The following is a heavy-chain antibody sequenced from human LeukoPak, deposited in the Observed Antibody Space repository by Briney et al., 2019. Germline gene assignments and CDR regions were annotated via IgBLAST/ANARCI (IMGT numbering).Heavy chain of an antibody. D-gene: IGHD3-16*01. CDR3: VRYFYDSYTSSFRFDS. Sequence: GGSLRLSCAPSGFTFSSYWMNWVRQAPGKGLEWVANMNHDGSEKYQIDSVKGRFTISRDNAKNSLYLQMNSLRVEDTAIYYCVRYFYDSYTSSFRFDSWGQGTLVTVSS. CDR1: GFTFSSYW. J-gene: IGHJ5*01. CDR2: MNHDGSEK. V-gene: IGHV3-7*03.